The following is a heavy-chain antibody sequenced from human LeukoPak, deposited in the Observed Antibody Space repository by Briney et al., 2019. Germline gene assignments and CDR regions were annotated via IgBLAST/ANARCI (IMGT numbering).Heavy chain of an antibody. CDR2: INPNSGGT. Sequence: ASVKVSCKASGYTFIVYYMYWVRQAPGQGLEWMGWINPNSGGTNYAQKFQGRVTMTRDTSISTAYMELSRLRFDDTAVYYCAIWGYSSSFDYWGQGTLVTVSS. CDR1: GYTFIVYY. V-gene: IGHV1-2*02. CDR3: AIWGYSSSFDY. D-gene: IGHD6-19*01. J-gene: IGHJ4*02.